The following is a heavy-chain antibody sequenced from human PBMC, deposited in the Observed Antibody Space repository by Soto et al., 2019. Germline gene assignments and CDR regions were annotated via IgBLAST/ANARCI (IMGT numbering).Heavy chain of an antibody. Sequence: PGGSLRLSCAASGFTFSGSAMHWVLQASWKGLEWVGRIRSKANSYATAYAASVKGRFTISRDDSKNTAYLQMNSLKTEDTAVYYCTSSLYGSGMRPVGYYYGMDVWGQGTTVTVSS. D-gene: IGHD3-10*01. CDR1: GFTFSGSA. CDR3: TSSLYGSGMRPVGYYYGMDV. CDR2: IRSKANSYAT. V-gene: IGHV3-73*01. J-gene: IGHJ6*02.